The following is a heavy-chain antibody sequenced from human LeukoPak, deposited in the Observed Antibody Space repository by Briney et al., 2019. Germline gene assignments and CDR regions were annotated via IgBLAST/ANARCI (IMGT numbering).Heavy chain of an antibody. Sequence: SVKVSCKASGGTFSSYAISWVRQAPGQGLEWMGGIIPIFGTASYAQKFQGRVTITTDESTSTAYMELSSLRSEDTAVYYCARAGGWNYVTEYYYMDVWGKGTTVTVSS. CDR1: GGTFSSYA. D-gene: IGHD1-7*01. J-gene: IGHJ6*03. CDR2: IIPIFGTA. V-gene: IGHV1-69*05. CDR3: ARAGGWNYVTEYYYMDV.